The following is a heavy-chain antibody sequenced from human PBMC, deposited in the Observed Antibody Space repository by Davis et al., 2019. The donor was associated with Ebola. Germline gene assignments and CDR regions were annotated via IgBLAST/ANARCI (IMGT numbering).Heavy chain of an antibody. CDR3: ARADGDYVHFDY. CDR1: GGSIRSTDYY. J-gene: IGHJ4*02. V-gene: IGHV4-39*07. CDR2: IYNSGST. Sequence: SETLSLTCIVSGGSIRSTDYYWGWIRQPPGKGLEWIGSIYNSGSTNYNPSLKSRVTISLDTSKNQFSLKLSSVTAADTAVYYCARADGDYVHFDYWGQGILVTVSS. D-gene: IGHD4-17*01.